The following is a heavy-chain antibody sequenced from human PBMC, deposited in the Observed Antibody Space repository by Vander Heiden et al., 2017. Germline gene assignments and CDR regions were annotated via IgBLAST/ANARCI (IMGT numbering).Heavy chain of an antibody. CDR3: TTELYYYDSSGYYYDY. V-gene: IGHV3-15*01. Sequence: EVQLVESGGGLVKPGGSLRLSCAASGFTFSNAWMSWGRQAPGEGLEWVGRIKSKTDGGTTDYAAPVKGRFTISRDDSKNTLYLQMNSLKTEDTAVYYCTTELYYYDSSGYYYDYWGQGTLVTVSS. D-gene: IGHD3-22*01. CDR1: GFTFSNAW. J-gene: IGHJ4*02. CDR2: IKSKTDGGTT.